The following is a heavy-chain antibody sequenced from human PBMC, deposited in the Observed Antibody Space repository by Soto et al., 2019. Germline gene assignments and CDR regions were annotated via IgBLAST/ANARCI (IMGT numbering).Heavy chain of an antibody. J-gene: IGHJ4*02. Sequence: SGPALVNPTQTLRLTCTFSGFSLSTSGVGVGWIRQPPGKALEWLAVIYWDDDKRYSPSLKNRLTITKDTSTNQVVLTMTNMDPMDTGTYYCARKGPEDWPLDYWGQGTLVTVSS. V-gene: IGHV2-5*02. CDR3: ARKGPEDWPLDY. CDR2: IYWDDDK. D-gene: IGHD3-9*01. CDR1: GFSLSTSGVG.